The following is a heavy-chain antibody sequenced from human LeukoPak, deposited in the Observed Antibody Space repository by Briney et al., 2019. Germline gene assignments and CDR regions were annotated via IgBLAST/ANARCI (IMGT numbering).Heavy chain of an antibody. J-gene: IGHJ6*03. D-gene: IGHD4-11*01. CDR3: ARGLSYGNYLGYYYYYMDV. CDR1: GYTFTSYD. CDR2: MNPNSGNT. Sequence: ASVKLSCKASGYTFTSYDINWVRQATGQGLEWMGWMNPNSGNTGYAQKFQGRVTITRNTSISTAYMELSSLRSEDTAVYYCARGLSYGNYLGYYYYYMDVWGKGTTVTVSS. V-gene: IGHV1-8*03.